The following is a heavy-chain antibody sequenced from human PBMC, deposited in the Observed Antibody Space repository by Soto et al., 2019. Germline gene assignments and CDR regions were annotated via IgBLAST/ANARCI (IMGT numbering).Heavy chain of an antibody. CDR3: ARAVRPDYYYFDY. CDR2: ISYDGSNK. D-gene: IGHD4-17*01. Sequence: GGSLRLSCAASGFTFSSYAMHWVRQAPGKGLEWVAVISYDGSNKYYADSVKGRFTISRDSSKNTLYLQMNSLRAEDTAVYYCARAVRPDYYYFDYWGQGTLVTVSS. CDR1: GFTFSSYA. V-gene: IGHV3-30-3*01. J-gene: IGHJ4*02.